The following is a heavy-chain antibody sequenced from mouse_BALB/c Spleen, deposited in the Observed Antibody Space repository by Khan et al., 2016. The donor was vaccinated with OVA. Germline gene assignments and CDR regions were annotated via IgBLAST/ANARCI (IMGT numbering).Heavy chain of an antibody. Sequence: EVELVESGPGLVKPSQSLYLTCNVTGYSITSDYTWNWNRQFPGNKLEWMGYISYSDSTNYNPSLKSRITITRDTSKNQFFLQLNSVTTEDTATYYCARWFTYWGQGPLFTVSA. CDR3: ARWFTY. J-gene: IGHJ3*01. CDR1: GYSITSDYT. V-gene: IGHV3-2*02. CDR2: ISYSDST.